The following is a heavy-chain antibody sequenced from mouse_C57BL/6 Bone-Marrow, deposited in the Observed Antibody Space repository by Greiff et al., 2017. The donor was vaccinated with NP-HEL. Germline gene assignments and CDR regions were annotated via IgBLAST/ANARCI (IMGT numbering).Heavy chain of an antibody. Sequence: VQLQQSGPELVKPGASVKISCKASGYTFTDYYMNWVKQSHGKSLEWIGDINPNNGGTSYNQKFKGKATLTVDKSSSTAYMELRSLTSEDSAVYYCARRDYGSSYEGYFDVWGTGTTVTVSS. V-gene: IGHV1-26*01. CDR3: ARRDYGSSYEGYFDV. CDR2: INPNNGGT. D-gene: IGHD1-1*01. J-gene: IGHJ1*03. CDR1: GYTFTDYY.